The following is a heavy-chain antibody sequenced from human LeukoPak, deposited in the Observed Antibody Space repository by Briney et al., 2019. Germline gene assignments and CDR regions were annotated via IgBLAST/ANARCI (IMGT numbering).Heavy chain of an antibody. CDR3: ARQTLPRSSWLLGSWHPYYFDY. D-gene: IGHD3-22*01. CDR1: GGSFSGYY. V-gene: IGHV4-34*01. CDR2: IYYSGST. J-gene: IGHJ4*02. Sequence: SETLSLTCAVYGGSFSGYYWSWIRQPPGKGLEWIGSIYYSGSTYYNPSLKSRVTISVDTSKNQFSLKLSSVTAADTAVYYCARQTLPRSSWLLGSWHPYYFDYWGQGTLVTVSS.